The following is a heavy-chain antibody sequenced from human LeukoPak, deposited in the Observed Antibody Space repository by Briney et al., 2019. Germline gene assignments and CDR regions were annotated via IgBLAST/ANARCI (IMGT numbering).Heavy chain of an antibody. CDR3: ARAARQGFTMIVVPFFYFDL. CDR2: INHSGST. D-gene: IGHD3-22*01. J-gene: IGHJ2*01. V-gene: IGHV4-31*03. Sequence: SETLSLTCTVSGGSISSGASDWGWIRQHPKRGLKWVGYINHSGSTNYNPSLGSRVTMSVDTSKNQFSLKLSSVTAADSAVYYCARAARQGFTMIVVPFFYFDLWGRGTLVTVSS. CDR1: GGSISSGASD.